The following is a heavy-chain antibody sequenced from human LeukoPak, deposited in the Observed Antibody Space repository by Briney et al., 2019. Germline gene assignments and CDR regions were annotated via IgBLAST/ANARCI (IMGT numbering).Heavy chain of an antibody. V-gene: IGHV1-46*03. CDR2: INPSDGTT. CDR3: ARALDSSGYYSGYYFDY. Sequence: ASVKVSCKASGYTFTSYYIHWVRQAPGQGLGWMGIINPSDGTTTYAQKFPGRVTLTRDTSTSKVYMELNGLRSEDTAVYYCARALDSSGYYSGYYFDYWGQGTLVTVSS. D-gene: IGHD3-22*01. CDR1: GYTFTSYY. J-gene: IGHJ4*02.